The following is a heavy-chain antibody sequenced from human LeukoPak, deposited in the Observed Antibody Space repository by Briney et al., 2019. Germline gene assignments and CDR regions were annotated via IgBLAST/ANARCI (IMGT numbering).Heavy chain of an antibody. CDR3: AKVTWSSSGSDY. D-gene: IGHD6-19*01. Sequence: GGSLRLSCAASGFTFSSYDMSWVRQAPGKGLEWVSGINKSGGGTYYADSVKGRFTMSRDNSKNTLFLQMNSLRAEDTTVYYCAKVTWSSSGSDYWGQGTLVTVSS. V-gene: IGHV3-23*01. CDR1: GFTFSSYD. CDR2: INKSGGGT. J-gene: IGHJ4*02.